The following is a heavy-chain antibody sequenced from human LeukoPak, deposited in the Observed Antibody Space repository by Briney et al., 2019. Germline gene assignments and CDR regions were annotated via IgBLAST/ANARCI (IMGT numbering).Heavy chain of an antibody. CDR3: AKERYHSSVWYNFDY. J-gene: IGHJ4*02. Sequence: GGSLRLSCAASGFTFTSYGMHWVRQAPGKGLEWVAVISSDGSNKYYADSVKGRFTISRDNSKNTLYLQMNSLRAEDTAVYYCAKERYHSSVWYNFDYWGQGTLVTVSS. D-gene: IGHD6-19*01. CDR1: GFTFTSYG. V-gene: IGHV3-30*18. CDR2: ISSDGSNK.